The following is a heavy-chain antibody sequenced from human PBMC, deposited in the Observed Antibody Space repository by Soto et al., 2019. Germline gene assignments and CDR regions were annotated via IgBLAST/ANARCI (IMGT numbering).Heavy chain of an antibody. CDR1: GGSFSGYY. D-gene: IGHD4-17*01. CDR2: INHSGST. CDR3: ARGRGETYGDFDY. J-gene: IGHJ4*02. Sequence: PSETLSLTCAVYGGSFSGYYWSWIRQPPGKGLEWIGEINHSGSTNYNPSLKSRVTISVDTSKNQFSLKLSSVTAADTAVYYCARGRGETYGDFDYWGQGTLVTVSS. V-gene: IGHV4-34*01.